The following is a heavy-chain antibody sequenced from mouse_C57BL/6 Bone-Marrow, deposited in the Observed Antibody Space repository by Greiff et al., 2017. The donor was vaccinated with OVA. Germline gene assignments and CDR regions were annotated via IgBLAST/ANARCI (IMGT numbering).Heavy chain of an antibody. CDR1: GYTFTSYT. CDR2: INPSSGYT. CDR3: ARGWLLHYFDY. D-gene: IGHD2-3*01. Sequence: VKLMESGAELARPGASVKMSCKASGYTFTSYTMHWVKQRPGQGLEWIGYINPSSGYTKYNQKFKDKATLTADKSSSTAYMQLSSLTSEDSAVYYCARGWLLHYFDYWGQGTTLTVSS. J-gene: IGHJ2*01. V-gene: IGHV1-4*01.